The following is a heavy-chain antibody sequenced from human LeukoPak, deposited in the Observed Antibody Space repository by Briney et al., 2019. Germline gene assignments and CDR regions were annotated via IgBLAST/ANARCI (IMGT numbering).Heavy chain of an antibody. CDR1: GFTFSSYE. V-gene: IGHV3-48*03. J-gene: IGHJ4*02. Sequence: GGSLRLSCAASGFTFSSYEMNWVRQAPGKGLGWVSYICISGSTIYYANPLKSRFTISRNNAKNSLYLQMNSPRAEDTAVNYCARDVGECFDYWGQGNLVTVSS. D-gene: IGHD3-16*01. CDR2: ICISGSTI. CDR3: ARDVGECFDY.